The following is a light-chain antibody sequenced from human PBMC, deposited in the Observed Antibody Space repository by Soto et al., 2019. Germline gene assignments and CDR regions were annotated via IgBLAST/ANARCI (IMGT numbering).Light chain of an antibody. V-gene: IGKV3-20*01. J-gene: IGKJ4*01. CDR2: DTS. Sequence: EIVLTQSPGTLSLSPGERVTLSCRASQSLSSGYLAWYQQKFGQAPRLLIYDTSRRATGIPERFSGSGSGTDFTLTINRLEPEDFAVYYCQQYGSSPGLTFGGGTKVDIK. CDR3: QQYGSSPGLT. CDR1: QSLSSGY.